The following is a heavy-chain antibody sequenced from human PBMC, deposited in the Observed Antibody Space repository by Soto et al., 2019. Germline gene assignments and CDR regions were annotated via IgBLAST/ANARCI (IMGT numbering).Heavy chain of an antibody. Sequence: QVQLVQSGAEVKKPGASVKVSCKASGYTFTSYDINWVRQATGQGLEWMGWMNPNSGNTGYAQKFQGRVTMTRNTSISTAYMERSSLISEDAAVYYCRAAAGYYFVYWGQGPLVTVSS. CDR2: MNPNSGNT. CDR1: GYTFTSYD. J-gene: IGHJ4*02. D-gene: IGHD6-13*01. CDR3: RAAAGYYFVY. V-gene: IGHV1-8*01.